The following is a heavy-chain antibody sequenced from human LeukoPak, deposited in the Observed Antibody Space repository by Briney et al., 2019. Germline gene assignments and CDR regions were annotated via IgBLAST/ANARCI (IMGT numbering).Heavy chain of an antibody. CDR1: GYTFTSYG. CDR2: ISAYNGNT. Sequence: ASVKVSCKASGYTFTSYGISWVRQAPGQGLEWMGWISAYNGNTNYAQKLQGRVTMTTDTSTSTAYMELRSLRSDDTAVYYCASLRLLQDSYYGMDVWGQGTTVTVSS. D-gene: IGHD2-15*01. J-gene: IGHJ6*02. V-gene: IGHV1-18*01. CDR3: ASLRLLQDSYYGMDV.